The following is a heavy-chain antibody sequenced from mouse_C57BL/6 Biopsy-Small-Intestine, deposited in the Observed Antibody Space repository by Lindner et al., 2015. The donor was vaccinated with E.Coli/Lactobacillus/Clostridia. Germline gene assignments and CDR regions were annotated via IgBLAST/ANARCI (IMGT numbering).Heavy chain of an antibody. J-gene: IGHJ4*01. CDR2: ISPVFGTS. CDR1: GGTYSSYA. V-gene: IGHV1-63*01. CDR3: AEAAEIVTASQFFLDY. D-gene: IGHD2-12*01. Sequence: SVKVSCKASGGTYSSYAISWLRQAPGQGFEYLGAISPVFGTSNYAQKFQGRVTITADESTRTSYMELRSLRSEDTAVYYCAEAAEIVTASQFFLDYWGQGTLVTVSS.